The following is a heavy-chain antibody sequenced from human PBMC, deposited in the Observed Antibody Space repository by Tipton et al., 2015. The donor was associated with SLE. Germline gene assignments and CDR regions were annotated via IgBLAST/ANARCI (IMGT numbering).Heavy chain of an antibody. J-gene: IGHJ3*01. CDR2: INHSGIT. Sequence: LRLSRAVYGGSFSGYYWSWIRQSPGKGLEWIGEINHSGITTYNTSLKSRVTISVDTSKNQFSLKVMSVTAADTAVYYCAREARRTWRAFDVWGQGTLVTVSS. CDR1: GGSFSGYY. CDR3: AREARRTWRAFDV. V-gene: IGHV4-34*01.